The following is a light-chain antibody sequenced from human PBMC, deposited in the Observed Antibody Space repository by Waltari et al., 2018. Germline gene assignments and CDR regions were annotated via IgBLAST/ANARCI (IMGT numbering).Light chain of an antibody. J-gene: IGLJ3*02. CDR3: QSYDNSLTTWV. V-gene: IGLV1-40*01. CDR1: SSHIGATFD. Sequence: QSVLTPPPSVSGAPGQRVTISCAGRSSHIGATFDVQWYQQVPGTAPKLLTHGNPNRPSGVPGRFSGSKSGTSASLAITGLQPEDEADYYCQSYDNSLTTWVFGGGTTLTVL. CDR2: GNP.